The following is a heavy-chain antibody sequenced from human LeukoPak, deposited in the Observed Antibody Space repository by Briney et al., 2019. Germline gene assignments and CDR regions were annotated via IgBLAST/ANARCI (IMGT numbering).Heavy chain of an antibody. CDR3: ARHWIGYSSSWYKGWFDP. J-gene: IGHJ5*02. CDR1: GGSISSSSYY. Sequence: TSETLSLTCTVSGGSISSSSYYWGWIRQPPGKGLEWIGSIYYSGSTYYNPSLKSRVTISVDTSKNPFSLKLSSVTAADTAVYYCARHWIGYSSSWYKGWFDPWGQGTLVTVSS. V-gene: IGHV4-39*01. CDR2: IYYSGST. D-gene: IGHD6-13*01.